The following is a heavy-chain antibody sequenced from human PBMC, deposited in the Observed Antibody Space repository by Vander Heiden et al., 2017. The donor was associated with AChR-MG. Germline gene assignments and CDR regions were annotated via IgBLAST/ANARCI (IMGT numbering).Heavy chain of an antibody. J-gene: IGHJ4*02. Sequence: EVQLVESGGGLVQPGGSLQLSCAASGFTFSGSAMHWVRQASGKGLEWVGRIRSKANSYETAYAASVKGRFTISRDDSKNTAYLQMNSLKTEDTAVYYCTRPAYYYDSSGFYWGQGTLVTVSS. CDR3: TRPAYYYDSSGFY. V-gene: IGHV3-73*02. CDR1: GFTFSGSA. CDR2: IRSKANSYET. D-gene: IGHD3-22*01.